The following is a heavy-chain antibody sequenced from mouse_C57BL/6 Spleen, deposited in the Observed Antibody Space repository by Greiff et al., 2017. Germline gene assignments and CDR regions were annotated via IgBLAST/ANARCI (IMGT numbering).Heavy chain of an antibody. CDR3: ARSSTYSAMDY. CDR1: GYTFTSYW. D-gene: IGHD5-1*01. J-gene: IGHJ4*01. Sequence: VKLQQPGAELVKPGASVKLSCKASGYTFTSYWMHWVKQRPGQGLEWIGMIHPNSGSTNYNEKFKSKATLTVDKSSSTAYMQLSSLTSEDSAVYYCARSSTYSAMDYWGQGTSVTVSS. V-gene: IGHV1-64*01. CDR2: IHPNSGST.